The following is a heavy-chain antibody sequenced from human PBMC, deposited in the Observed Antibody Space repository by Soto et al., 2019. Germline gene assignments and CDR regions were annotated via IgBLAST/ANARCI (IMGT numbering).Heavy chain of an antibody. J-gene: IGHJ4*02. CDR2: ISGDGATT. Sequence: EVQLLESGGGLVQPGGSLRLSCAASGFTFSRYALSWVRQAPGQGLAWVSSISGDGATTFYADSVKGRFTASRDNSKKTLYLQMNSLRAEDTAVYHCAKGLVPAAKTSLNDYWGQGTLVTVSS. CDR1: GFTFSRYA. D-gene: IGHD2-2*01. V-gene: IGHV3-23*01. CDR3: AKGLVPAAKTSLNDY.